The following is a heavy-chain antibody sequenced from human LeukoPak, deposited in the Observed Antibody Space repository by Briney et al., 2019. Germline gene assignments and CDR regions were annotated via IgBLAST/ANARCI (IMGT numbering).Heavy chain of an antibody. CDR2: VSDGGGST. CDR1: GFTFSSFA. V-gene: IGHV3-23*01. D-gene: IGHD3-10*01. Sequence: GSLRLSCATSGFTFSSFAMSWVRQAPGKGLEWVSAVSDGGGSTYHADSVKGRFTISRDNSKNTLYLLMNSLRAEDTAVYYCAKGNFVRGGYYYYGMDVWGQGTTVTVSS. J-gene: IGHJ6*02. CDR3: AKGNFVRGGYYYYGMDV.